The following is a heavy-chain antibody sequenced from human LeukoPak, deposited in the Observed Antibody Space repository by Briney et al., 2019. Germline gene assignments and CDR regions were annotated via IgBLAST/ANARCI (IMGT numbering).Heavy chain of an antibody. D-gene: IGHD1-7*01. Sequence: ASVKVSCKASGYTFTGYYMHWVRQAPGQGLEWMGWINPNSGGTNYAQKFQGRVTMTRDTSISTAYMELSRLRSDDTAVYYCARDLNWNYNWFDPWGQGTLVTVSS. CDR1: GYTFTGYY. CDR3: ARDLNWNYNWFDP. CDR2: INPNSGGT. J-gene: IGHJ5*02. V-gene: IGHV1-2*02.